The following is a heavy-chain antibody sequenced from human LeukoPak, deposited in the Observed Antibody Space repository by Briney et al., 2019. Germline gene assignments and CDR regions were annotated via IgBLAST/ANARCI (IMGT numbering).Heavy chain of an antibody. Sequence: SVKVSCKASGGTFSSYAISWVRQAPGQGLEWMGGIIPIFGTANYAQKFQGRVTITADESTSTAYMELSSLRSEDTAVYYCARDLPQLGIAAPRGWWSYGMDVWGQGTTVTVSS. CDR1: GGTFSSYA. D-gene: IGHD6-13*01. V-gene: IGHV1-69*13. J-gene: IGHJ6*02. CDR2: IIPIFGTA. CDR3: ARDLPQLGIAAPRGWWSYGMDV.